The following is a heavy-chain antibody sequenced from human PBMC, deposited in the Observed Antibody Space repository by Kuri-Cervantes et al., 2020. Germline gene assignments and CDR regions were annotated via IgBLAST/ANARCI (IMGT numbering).Heavy chain of an antibody. CDR3: AKGGRYPY. V-gene: IGHV3-23*01. D-gene: IGHD2-15*01. Sequence: GGSLRPSCAASGFAFSSYAMSWVRQAPGKVLEWVSAISGSGGSTYYADSVKGRFTISRDNSKNTLYLQMNSLRAEDTAVYYRAKGGRYPYWGQGTLVTVSS. CDR1: GFAFSSYA. J-gene: IGHJ4*02. CDR2: ISGSGGST.